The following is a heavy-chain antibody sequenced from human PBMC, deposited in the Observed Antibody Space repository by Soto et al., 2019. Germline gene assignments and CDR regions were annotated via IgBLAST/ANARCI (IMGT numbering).Heavy chain of an antibody. Sequence: GASVKVSCKASGGTFSSYAISWVRQAPGQGLEWMGGIIPIFGTANYAQKLQGRGTMTEDTSTDTAYMELSSLTSEDTAMYYCATLPRTIERTPAAIWSFDSWGQGTLVTVSS. J-gene: IGHJ4*02. CDR3: ATLPRTIERTPAAIWSFDS. D-gene: IGHD2-2*01. V-gene: IGHV1-69*06. CDR2: IIPIFGTA. CDR1: GGTFSSYA.